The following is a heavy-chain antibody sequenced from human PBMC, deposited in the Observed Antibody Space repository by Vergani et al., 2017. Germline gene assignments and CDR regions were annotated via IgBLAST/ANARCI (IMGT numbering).Heavy chain of an antibody. CDR3: FYRKTEYGNTYFFYPLYYISYMYV. CDR2: IYWNDDQ. Sequence: QITLKESGPTLVKPTQTLTLTCTFSGFSLNTRGVSVAWIRQPPGKALDCLALIYWNDDQHYSPSLNNRVTITKDTSKNQVVLTMTNMDYVDTGTYYCFYRKTEYGNTYFFYPLYYISYMYVWVKGTTVTVSS. J-gene: IGHJ6*03. CDR1: GFSLNTRGVS. D-gene: IGHD4/OR15-4a*01. V-gene: IGHV2-5*04.